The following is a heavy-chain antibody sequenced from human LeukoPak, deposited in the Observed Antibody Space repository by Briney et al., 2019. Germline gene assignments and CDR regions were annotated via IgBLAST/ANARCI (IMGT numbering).Heavy chain of an antibody. Sequence: GGSLRLSCVASGSTFSSYAMTWVRQAPGKGLEWVSSSGDNTRYADSVKGRFTMSRDNSKNTLDLQMNGLRAEDTAVYYCAKSWRYYDTSNYYAFDIWGQGTMVTVSS. CDR1: GSTFSSYA. J-gene: IGHJ3*02. CDR2: SGDNT. D-gene: IGHD3-22*01. V-gene: IGHV3-23*01. CDR3: AKSWRYYDTSNYYAFDI.